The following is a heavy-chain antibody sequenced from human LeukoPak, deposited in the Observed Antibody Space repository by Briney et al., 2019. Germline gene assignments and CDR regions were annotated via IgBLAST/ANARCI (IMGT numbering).Heavy chain of an antibody. D-gene: IGHD6-13*01. CDR2: INRSGST. CDR1: GGSISSGGYS. V-gene: IGHV4-30-2*01. Sequence: NPSQTLSLTCAVSGGSISSGGYSWSWIRQPPGKGLEWIGEINRSGSTNYNPSLKSRVTISVDTSKNQFSLKLSSVTAADTAVYYCARGRSSSWFLPQYYFDYWGQGTLVTVSS. CDR3: ARGRSSSWFLPQYYFDY. J-gene: IGHJ4*02.